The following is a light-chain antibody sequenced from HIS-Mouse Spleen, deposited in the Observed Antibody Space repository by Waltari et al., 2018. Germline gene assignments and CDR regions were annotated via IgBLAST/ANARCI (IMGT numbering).Light chain of an antibody. Sequence: QSALTQPPSVSGSPGQSVTISCTGTSSDVGSYNRVSWYQQPPGTAPNLIIYEVSNRPSGFPNRFSGSKSGNTASLTISGLQAEDEADYYCSLYTSSSTLVFGGGTKLTVL. CDR2: EVS. CDR3: SLYTSSSTLV. CDR1: SSDVGSYNR. J-gene: IGLJ2*01. V-gene: IGLV2-18*01.